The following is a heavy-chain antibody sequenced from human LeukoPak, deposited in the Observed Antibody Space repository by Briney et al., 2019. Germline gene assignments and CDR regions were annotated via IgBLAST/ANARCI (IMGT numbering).Heavy chain of an antibody. V-gene: IGHV3-23*01. CDR1: GFTVSSNY. CDR2: ISGSGGST. D-gene: IGHD6-13*01. CDR3: AKGRSSSWYNYYYMDV. Sequence: GGSLRLSCAASGFTVSSNYMSWVRQAPGKGLEWVSAISGSGGSTYYADSVKGRFTISRDNSKNTLYLQMNSLRAEDTAVYYCAKGRSSSWYNYYYMDVWGKGTTVTISS. J-gene: IGHJ6*03.